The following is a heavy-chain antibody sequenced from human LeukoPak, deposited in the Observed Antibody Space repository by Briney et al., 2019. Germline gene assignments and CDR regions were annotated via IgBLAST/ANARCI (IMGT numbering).Heavy chain of an antibody. J-gene: IGHJ4*02. CDR3: ARGFNYYDSSGYLDY. CDR1: GGTFSSYA. V-gene: IGHV1-69*13. D-gene: IGHD3-22*01. CDR2: IIPIFGTA. Sequence: SVKVSFKSSGGTFSSYAISWVRQAPGQGLEWVGGIIPIFGTANYAQKFQGRVTITADESTSTAYMELSSLRSEDTAVYYCARGFNYYDSSGYLDYWGQGTLVTVSS.